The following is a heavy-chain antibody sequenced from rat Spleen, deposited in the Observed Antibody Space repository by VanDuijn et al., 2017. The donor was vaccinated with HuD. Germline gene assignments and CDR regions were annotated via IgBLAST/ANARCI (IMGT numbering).Heavy chain of an antibody. V-gene: IGHV5-25*01. D-gene: IGHD1-12*02. CDR3: AKNDGGYFDY. Sequence: EVQLVESGGGLVQPGRSMKLSCAASGFTFSSFAMAWVRQAPTKGLEWVASISYDGGNTYYRDSVKGRFTISRDNAKSSLYLQMDSLRSEDTSTYYCAKNDGGYFDYWGQGVMVTVSS. CDR1: GFTFSSFA. J-gene: IGHJ2*01. CDR2: ISYDGGNT.